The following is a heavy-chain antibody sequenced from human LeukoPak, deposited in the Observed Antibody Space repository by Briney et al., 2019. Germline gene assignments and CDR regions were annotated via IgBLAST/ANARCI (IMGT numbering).Heavy chain of an antibody. J-gene: IGHJ3*02. CDR1: GGSISSYY. CDR2: IYYSGST. V-gene: IGHV4-59*08. Sequence: PSETLSPTCTVSGGSISSYYWSWIRQPPGKGLEWIGYIYYSGSTNYNPSLKSRVTISVDTSKNQFSLKLSSVTAADTAVYYCARRMIVDANAFDIWGQGTMVTVSS. D-gene: IGHD3-22*01. CDR3: ARRMIVDANAFDI.